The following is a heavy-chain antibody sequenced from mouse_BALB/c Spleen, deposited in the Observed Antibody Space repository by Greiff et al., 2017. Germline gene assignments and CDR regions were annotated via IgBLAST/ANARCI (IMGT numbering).Heavy chain of an antibody. CDR3: TRGDYGSFAY. J-gene: IGHJ3*01. CDR1: GYTFTSYW. Sequence: VQLQQPGAELVRPGASVKLSCKASGYTFTSYWINWVKQRPGQGLEWIGNIYPSDSYTNYNQKFKDKATLTVDKSSSTAYMQLSSPTSEDSAVYYCTRGDYGSFAYWGQGTLVTVSA. CDR2: IYPSDSYT. D-gene: IGHD2-4*01. V-gene: IGHV1-69*02.